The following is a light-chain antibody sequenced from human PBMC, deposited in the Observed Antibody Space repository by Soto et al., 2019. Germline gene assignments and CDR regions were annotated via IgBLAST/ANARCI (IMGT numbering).Light chain of an antibody. V-gene: IGKV3-15*01. CDR1: QGVSRK. CDR3: QQDYNLPFT. Sequence: DIVMTQSPATLSVAPGERVTFSCRASQGVSRKLAWYQHKPGQAPRLLISGASTGATGIPARFSGSGSGTEFTLTISSLQSEDCAIYYCQQDYNLPFTFGQGTRLEIK. CDR2: GAS. J-gene: IGKJ5*01.